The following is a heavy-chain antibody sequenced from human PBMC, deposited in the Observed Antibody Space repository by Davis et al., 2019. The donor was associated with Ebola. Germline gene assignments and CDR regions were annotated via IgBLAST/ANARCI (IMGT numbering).Heavy chain of an antibody. CDR1: GVSISNHY. D-gene: IGHD3-22*01. CDR3: ARDRHDSSGYGF. CDR2: IYTSGST. Sequence: SETLSLTCTVSGVSISNHYWSWVRQPAGKGLEWIGHIYTSGSTNYSPSLKSRVTISGDTSKNQFSLKLASVTAADTAVYYCARDRHDSSGYGFWGQGTLVTVSS. J-gene: IGHJ4*02. V-gene: IGHV4-4*07.